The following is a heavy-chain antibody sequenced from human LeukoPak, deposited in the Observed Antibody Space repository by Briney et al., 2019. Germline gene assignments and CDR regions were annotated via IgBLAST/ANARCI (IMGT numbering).Heavy chain of an antibody. CDR3: AKYVSARGLPYALAV. Sequence: GRSLRLSCAASEFTFSSYAMQWVRQAPGKGLEWVSGISASGGNTWYADSVKGRFTISRDNSKNTLYLQMNSLRAEDTAVYYCAKYVSARGLPYALAVWGQGTTVTVSS. D-gene: IGHD2/OR15-2a*01. J-gene: IGHJ6*02. CDR2: ISASGGNT. CDR1: EFTFSSYA. V-gene: IGHV3-23*01.